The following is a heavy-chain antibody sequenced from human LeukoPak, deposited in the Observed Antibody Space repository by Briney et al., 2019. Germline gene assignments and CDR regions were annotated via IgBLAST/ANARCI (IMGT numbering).Heavy chain of an antibody. CDR2: IYTSGST. CDR3: ARDIVLVPAAIDGYSYGYYYYMDV. D-gene: IGHD2-2*02. J-gene: IGHJ6*03. Sequence: PSETLSLTCTVSGGSISSYYWSWIRQPAGKGLEWIGRIYTSGSTNYNPSLKSRVTMSVDTSKNQFSLKLSSVTAADTAVYYCARDIVLVPAAIDGYSYGYYYYMDVWGKGTTVTVSS. CDR1: GGSISSYY. V-gene: IGHV4-4*07.